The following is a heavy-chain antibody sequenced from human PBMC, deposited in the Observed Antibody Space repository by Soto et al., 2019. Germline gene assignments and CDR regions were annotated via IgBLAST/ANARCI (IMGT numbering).Heavy chain of an antibody. J-gene: IGHJ4*02. CDR1: GYTFIDYY. CDR3: ARPPGYISDWYYFDL. Sequence: QVQLVQSGAEVKQPGASVKVSCEASGYTFIDYYMHWVRQAPGQGFAWMGRISPKSGGTNYAQKFQGRVTMTWDTSLNTAYMELSSLMSEDTALYDCARPPGYISDWYYFDLWGQGTLVTVSS. CDR2: ISPKSGGT. V-gene: IGHV1-2*02. D-gene: IGHD6-19*01.